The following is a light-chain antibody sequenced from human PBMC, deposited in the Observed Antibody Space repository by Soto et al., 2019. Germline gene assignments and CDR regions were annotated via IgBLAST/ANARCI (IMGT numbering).Light chain of an antibody. CDR2: DAS. CDR3: QQYDLLPYT. Sequence: DIQMTQSPSSLSASVGDRVTITCRASQDITYYLNWYQQKPGKAPKLLIYDASNLETGVPSRFCGSGSATDFSFTISSLQPEDVATYYCQQYDLLPYTFGQGTRLEIK. CDR1: QDITYY. V-gene: IGKV1-33*01. J-gene: IGKJ2*01.